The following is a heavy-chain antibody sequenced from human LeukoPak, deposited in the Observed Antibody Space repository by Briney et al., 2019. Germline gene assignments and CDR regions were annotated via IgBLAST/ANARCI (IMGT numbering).Heavy chain of an antibody. V-gene: IGHV3-74*01. CDR3: AKDGATYYYDSSGYYELKDFDY. J-gene: IGHJ4*02. D-gene: IGHD3-22*01. CDR2: INSDGSNT. Sequence: GGSLRLSCAASGFTFSGYWMYWVRQNSGKGLVWVSGINSDGSNTRYADSVKGRFTISRDNAKNTLYLQMNSLRAEDTAVYYCAKDGATYYYDSSGYYELKDFDYWGQGTLVTVSS. CDR1: GFTFSGYW.